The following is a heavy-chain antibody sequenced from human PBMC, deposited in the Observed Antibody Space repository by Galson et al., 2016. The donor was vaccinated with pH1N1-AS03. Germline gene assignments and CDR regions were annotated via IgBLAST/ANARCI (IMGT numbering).Heavy chain of an antibody. CDR1: GFTFGPYT. D-gene: IGHD2/OR15-2a*01. CDR2: INGPATVT. Sequence: SLRLSCAASGFTFGPYTMHWVRQDPGWGLVWVSRINGPATVTTYADSVKGRFTISRDNAKSTIYLQMTGLRAEDTAVYYCARSTEGNFDYWGQGILVTVSS. J-gene: IGHJ4*02. V-gene: IGHV3-74*01. CDR3: ARSTEGNFDY.